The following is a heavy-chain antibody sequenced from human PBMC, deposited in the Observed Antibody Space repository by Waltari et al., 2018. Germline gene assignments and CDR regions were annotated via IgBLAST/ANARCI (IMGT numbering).Heavy chain of an antibody. J-gene: IGHJ4*02. D-gene: IGHD1-1*01. CDR2: IYGSSGRT. CDR3: ARLMRYRYYFDY. CDR1: GGSFSSYW. V-gene: IGHV4-4*08. Sequence: QVQLQESGPGLVKPSETLSLTCAVSGGSFSSYWWGWIRQPPGKGLEWIGSIYGSSGRTECNPSLKSRAPISRDTSKTQFSLKLSSVTAADTAVYYCARLMRYRYYFDYWGQGVLVTVSS.